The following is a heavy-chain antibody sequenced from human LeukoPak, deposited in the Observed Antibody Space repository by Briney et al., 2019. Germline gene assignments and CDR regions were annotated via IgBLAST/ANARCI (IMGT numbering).Heavy chain of an antibody. CDR3: ASLSVSYYYYYYMDA. Sequence: SETLSLTCAVYGGSFSGYYWSWIRQPPGKGLEWIGEINHSGSTNYNPSLKSRVTISVDTSKNQFSLKLSSVTAADTAVYYCASLSVSYYYYYYMDAWGKGTTVTVSS. J-gene: IGHJ6*03. D-gene: IGHD2/OR15-2a*01. V-gene: IGHV4-34*01. CDR1: GGSFSGYY. CDR2: INHSGST.